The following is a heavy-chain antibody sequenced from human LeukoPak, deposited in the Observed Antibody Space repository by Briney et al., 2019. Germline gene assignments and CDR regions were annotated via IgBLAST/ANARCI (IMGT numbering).Heavy chain of an antibody. CDR2: ISSSSSTI. V-gene: IGHV3-48*01. D-gene: IGHD3-10*01. Sequence: GGSLRLSCAASGFTFSSYSMNWVRQAPGKGLEWVSYISSSSSTIYYADSVKGRFTISRDNAKNSLYLQMNSLRAEDTAVYYCARRGSGSGYYYWGQGTLVTVSS. J-gene: IGHJ4*02. CDR1: GFTFSSYS. CDR3: ARRGSGSGYYY.